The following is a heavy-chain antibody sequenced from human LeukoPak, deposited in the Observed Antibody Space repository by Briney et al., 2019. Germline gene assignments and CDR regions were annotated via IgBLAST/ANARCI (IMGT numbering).Heavy chain of an antibody. CDR3: ASGHWRNPLGY. CDR2: INHSGST. CDR1: GGSFSGYY. Sequence: SETLSFTCAVYGGSFSGYYWSWIRQPPGKGLEWIGEINHSGSTNYNPSLRSRVTISVDTSKNQFSLKLSSVTAADTAVYYCASGHWRNPLGYWGQGTLVTVSS. J-gene: IGHJ4*02. V-gene: IGHV4-34*01. D-gene: IGHD1-1*01.